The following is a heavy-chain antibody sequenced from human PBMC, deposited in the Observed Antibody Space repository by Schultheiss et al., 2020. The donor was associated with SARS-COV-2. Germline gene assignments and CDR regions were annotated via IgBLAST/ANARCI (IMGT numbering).Heavy chain of an antibody. CDR1: GFNLRNYW. CDR3: VKEGEEMGTS. Sequence: GGSLRLSCAASGFNLRNYWMDWVRQAPGKGLQWVANIKQDGSVEHYVYSVRGRFIISRDNAKNSLDLQMNSLRVDDTAVYYCVKEGEEMGTSWGQGTLVTVSS. J-gene: IGHJ4*02. D-gene: IGHD1-1*01. V-gene: IGHV3-7*03. CDR2: IKQDGSVE.